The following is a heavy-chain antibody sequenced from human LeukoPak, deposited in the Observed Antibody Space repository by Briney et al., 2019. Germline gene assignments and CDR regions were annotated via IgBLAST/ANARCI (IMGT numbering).Heavy chain of an antibody. J-gene: IGHJ4*02. CDR3: ARLYEGKRPPDY. Sequence: SETLSLTCTVSGDSIFSTTYYWGWIRQPPGKGLEWIGSIFHSGSTYYNPSLRSRVTISVDTSKNQLSLRLRSVTAADTAVYYCARLYEGKRPPDYWGQGTLVTVSS. CDR1: GDSIFSTTYY. D-gene: IGHD2-8*01. V-gene: IGHV4-39*01. CDR2: IFHSGST.